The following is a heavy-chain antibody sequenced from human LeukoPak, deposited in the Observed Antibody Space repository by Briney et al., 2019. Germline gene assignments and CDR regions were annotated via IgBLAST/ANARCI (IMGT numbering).Heavy chain of an antibody. CDR2: VIHSGST. V-gene: IGHV4-34*12. J-gene: IGHJ4*02. Sequence: SETLSLTCAVYGGSFSGYYWSWIRQPPGKGLEWIGEVIHSGSTNYNPSLKSRVTISVATSKNQFSLKLSSVTAADTAVYYCARDSYGTTLDYWGQGTLVTVSS. CDR1: GGSFSGYY. D-gene: IGHD5-18*01. CDR3: ARDSYGTTLDY.